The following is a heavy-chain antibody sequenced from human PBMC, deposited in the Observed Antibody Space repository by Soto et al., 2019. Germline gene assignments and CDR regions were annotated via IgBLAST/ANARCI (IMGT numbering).Heavy chain of an antibody. D-gene: IGHD4-17*01. CDR3: ARQVSSNTGWFDP. Sequence: PGESLKISCKGSGYSFTSYWIGWVRQMPGKGLEWMGVIYPCDSDTRYSPSFQGQVTISADKSTSTAYLQWSRLNASDTAMYYCARQVSSNTGWFDPWGRGTLVTLSS. J-gene: IGHJ5*02. CDR2: IYPCDSDT. CDR1: GYSFTSYW. V-gene: IGHV5-51*01.